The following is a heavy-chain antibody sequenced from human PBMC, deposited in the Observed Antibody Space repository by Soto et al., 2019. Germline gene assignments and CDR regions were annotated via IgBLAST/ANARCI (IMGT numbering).Heavy chain of an antibody. Sequence: SETLSLTCAVYGGSFSGYYWSWIRQPPGKGLEWIGEINHSGSTNYNPSLKSRVTISVDTSKNQFSLKLSSVTAADTAVYYCASVMGYCSGGSCYSDAFDIWGQGTMVT. CDR1: GGSFSGYY. J-gene: IGHJ3*02. CDR2: INHSGST. V-gene: IGHV4-34*01. CDR3: ASVMGYCSGGSCYSDAFDI. D-gene: IGHD2-15*01.